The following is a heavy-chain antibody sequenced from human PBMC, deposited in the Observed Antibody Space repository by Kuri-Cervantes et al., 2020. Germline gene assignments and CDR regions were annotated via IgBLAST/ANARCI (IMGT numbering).Heavy chain of an antibody. CDR3: ARDYGILTGYQNWYFDL. CDR1: GGSISSGDYY. V-gene: IGHV4-31*01. CDR2: IYYSGST. D-gene: IGHD3-9*01. J-gene: IGHJ2*01. Sequence: LRLSCTVSGGSISSGDYYWSWIRQPPGKGLEWIGYIYYSGSTSYNPSLKSLVTISGDTSKNQFSLKLSSVTAADTAVYYCARDYGILTGYQNWYFDLWGRGTLVTVSS.